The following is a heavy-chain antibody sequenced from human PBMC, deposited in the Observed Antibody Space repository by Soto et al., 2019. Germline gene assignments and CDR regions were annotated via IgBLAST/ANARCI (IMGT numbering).Heavy chain of an antibody. Sequence: QVHLVQSGAEVKKPGASVKVSCKASGYSFTDFYMHWVRQAPGQGLEWLGWINPNTGDTDYAQIFQGRVSLTRDTSTSTACMEMTRLTSDDTAVYYCAKDPPRGVQLVVGDFWGQGTLVTVSS. V-gene: IGHV1-2*02. J-gene: IGHJ4*02. CDR2: INPNTGDT. CDR3: AKDPPRGVQLVVGDF. D-gene: IGHD3-10*01. CDR1: GYSFTDFY.